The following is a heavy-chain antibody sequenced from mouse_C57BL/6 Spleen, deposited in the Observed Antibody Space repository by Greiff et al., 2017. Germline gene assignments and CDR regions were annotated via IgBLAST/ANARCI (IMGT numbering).Heavy chain of an antibody. Sequence: VQLQQSGTELVRPGSSVKMSCKTSGYTFTSYGMNWVKQRPGQGLEWIGNIYTGNGYTEYNEKFKGKATLTLDTSSSTAYMQLSSLTSEYSAICFCARDGNPFDYWGQGTTVTVSS. V-gene: IGHV1-58*01. CDR1: GYTFTSYG. CDR3: ARDGNPFDY. J-gene: IGHJ2*01. D-gene: IGHD2-1*01. CDR2: IYTGNGYT.